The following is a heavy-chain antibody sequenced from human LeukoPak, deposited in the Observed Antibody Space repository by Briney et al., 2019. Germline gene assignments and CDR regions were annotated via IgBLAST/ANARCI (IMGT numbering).Heavy chain of an antibody. V-gene: IGHV3-48*03. CDR3: ARGALGGYCSSTSCFHYYYYGMDV. J-gene: IGHJ6*02. CDR1: GFTFSSYE. Sequence: GGSLRLSCAASGFTFSSYEMNWVRQAPGKGLEWVSYISSSGSTIYYADSVKGRFTISRDNAENSLYLQMDSLRAEDTAVYYCARGALGGYCSSTSCFHYYYYGMDVWGQGTTVTVSS. CDR2: ISSSGSTI. D-gene: IGHD2-2*01.